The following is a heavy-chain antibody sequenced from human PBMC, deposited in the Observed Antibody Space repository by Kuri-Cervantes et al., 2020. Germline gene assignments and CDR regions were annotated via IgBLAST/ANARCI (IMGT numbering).Heavy chain of an antibody. CDR2: IYYSGST. V-gene: IGHV4-39*07. D-gene: IGHD6-19*01. CDR1: GGSISSSSYY. CDR3: ARDPSSGWQPLDY. J-gene: IGHJ4*02. Sequence: SETLSLTCAVSGGSISSSSYYWGWIRQPPGKGLEWIGSIYYSGSTYYNPSLKSRVTISVDTSKNQFYLKLSSVTAADTAVYYCARDPSSGWQPLDYWGQGTLVTVSS.